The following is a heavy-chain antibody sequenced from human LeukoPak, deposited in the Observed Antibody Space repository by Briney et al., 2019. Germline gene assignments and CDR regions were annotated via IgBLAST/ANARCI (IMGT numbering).Heavy chain of an antibody. CDR3: ADAPYRAFQH. D-gene: IGHD1-26*01. CDR1: GGTFSSYA. CDR2: IIPIFGTA. V-gene: IGHV1-69*13. J-gene: IGHJ1*01. Sequence: GVSVKVSCKASGGTFSSYAISWVRQNPGQGLEWMGGIIPIFGTANYAQKFQGRVTITADESTSTAYMELSSLRSEDTAVYYCADAPYRAFQHWGQGTLVTVSS.